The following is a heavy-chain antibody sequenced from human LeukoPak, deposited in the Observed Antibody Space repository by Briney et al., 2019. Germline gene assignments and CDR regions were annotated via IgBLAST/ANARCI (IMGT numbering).Heavy chain of an antibody. D-gene: IGHD6-19*01. V-gene: IGHV3-21*01. CDR1: GFTFSSYS. CDR3: ARGSVGGVAVAESQFQIVNWFDP. Sequence: GGSLRLSCAASGFTFSSYSMNWVRQAPGKGLEWVSSISSSSSYIYYADSVKGRFTISRDNAKNSLYLQMNSLRAEDTAVYYCARGSVGGVAVAESQFQIVNWFDPWGQGTLVTVSS. J-gene: IGHJ5*02. CDR2: ISSSSSYI.